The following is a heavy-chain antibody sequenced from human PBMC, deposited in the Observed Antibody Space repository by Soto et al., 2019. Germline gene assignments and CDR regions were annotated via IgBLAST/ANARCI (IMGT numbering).Heavy chain of an antibody. CDR1: GFTFSDYY. J-gene: IGHJ5*02. D-gene: IGHD3-22*01. Sequence: PGGSLRLSCAASGFTFSDYYMSWIRQAPGKGLEWLSYISGSSDNTNYADSVKGRLTISRDNAKKSLYLEMNSLRAEDTAVYYCATITMMTWGQGTLVTFSS. CDR2: ISGSSDNT. CDR3: ATITMMT. V-gene: IGHV3-11*06.